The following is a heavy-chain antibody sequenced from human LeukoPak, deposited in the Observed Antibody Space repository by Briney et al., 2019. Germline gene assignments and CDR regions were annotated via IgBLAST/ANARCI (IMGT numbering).Heavy chain of an antibody. V-gene: IGHV3-21*01. J-gene: IGHJ4*02. D-gene: IGHD3-22*01. CDR3: VTDGADYYDSTGYPIYFDY. CDR1: GFNFSSYS. Sequence: PGGSLRLSCAASGFNFSSYSMNWVRHAPGKGLEWVSCISSSSSHIYYADSVKGRFTIARDNAKNSLYLQMNSLRAEDTAVYYCVTDGADYYDSTGYPIYFDYWGQGTLVTVSS. CDR2: ISSSSSHI.